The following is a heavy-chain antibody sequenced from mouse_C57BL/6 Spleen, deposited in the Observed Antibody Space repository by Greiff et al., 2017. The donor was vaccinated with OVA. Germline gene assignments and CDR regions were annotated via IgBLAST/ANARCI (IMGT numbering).Heavy chain of an antibody. D-gene: IGHD1-1*01. CDR2: IYPGSVNT. CDR1: GYTLTDYY. V-gene: IGHV1-76*01. J-gene: IGHJ1*03. CDR3: ARTPYYYGSSYWYFDD. Sequence: QVQLQQSGAELVRPGASVKLSCKASGYTLTDYYINRVKQRPGQGLEWIARIYPGSVNTYYNEKFKGKATLTAEKSSRTAYMQLSSLTSEDSAVYFCARTPYYYGSSYWYFDDWGTGTTVTVSS.